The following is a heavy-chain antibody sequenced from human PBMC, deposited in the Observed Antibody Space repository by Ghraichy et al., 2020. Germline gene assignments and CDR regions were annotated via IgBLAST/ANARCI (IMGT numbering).Heavy chain of an antibody. Sequence: SETLSLTCTVSGGSISSSSYYWGWIRQPPGKGLEWIGSIYYSGSTYYNPSLKSRVTISVDTSKNQFSLKLSSVTAADTAVYYCASLRFLEWLYNSNAFDIWGQGTMVTVSS. J-gene: IGHJ3*02. V-gene: IGHV4-39*01. CDR1: GGSISSSSYY. D-gene: IGHD3-3*01. CDR2: IYYSGST. CDR3: ASLRFLEWLYNSNAFDI.